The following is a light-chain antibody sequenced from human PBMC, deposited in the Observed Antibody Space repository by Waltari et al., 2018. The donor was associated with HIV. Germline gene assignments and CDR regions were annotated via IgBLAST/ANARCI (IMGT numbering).Light chain of an antibody. CDR3: SSYANANIL. J-gene: IGLJ3*02. CDR2: EVS. V-gene: IGLV2-14*01. CDR1: SSDVGAYNY. Sequence: QSALTQPASVSGSPGQSITISCTATSSDVGAYNYVSWYQHHPGKAPKLIIYEVSNRPSGISNRFSGSKSGNTASLTISGLQAEDEADYYCSSYANANILFGGGTKLTVL.